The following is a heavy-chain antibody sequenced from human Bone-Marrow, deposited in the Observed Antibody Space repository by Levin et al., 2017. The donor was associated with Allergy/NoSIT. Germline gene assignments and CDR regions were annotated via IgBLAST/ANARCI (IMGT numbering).Heavy chain of an antibody. V-gene: IGHV3-30*18. CDR2: ISFDGSDK. CDR3: AKTREYGYGPFDY. J-gene: IGHJ4*02. Sequence: GESLKISCAASGFTFSSYGMHWVRQAPGKGLEWVALISFDGSDKYFVDSVKGRFAISRDNSMNTVYLQMNSLQAEDTAVYYCAKTREYGYGPFDYWGQGTLVTVSS. CDR1: GFTFSSYG. D-gene: IGHD5-18*01.